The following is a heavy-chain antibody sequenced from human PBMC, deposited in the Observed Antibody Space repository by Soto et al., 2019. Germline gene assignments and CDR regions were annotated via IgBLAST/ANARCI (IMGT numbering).Heavy chain of an antibody. V-gene: IGHV4-34*01. J-gene: IGHJ3*02. Sequence: QVQLQQWGAGLVKPSATLSLTCAVYGGSFSGNYWSWIRQPPGKGLECIGEINHSGSTNFNPSLKSRVTISVDTSKNQFSLRFSSVTAADTAVYYCARNPPRAGAITSQWHRNYNTRYQLPPGGAFYIWGQGTMVTVSS. CDR1: GGSFSGNY. D-gene: IGHD2-2*01. CDR2: INHSGST. CDR3: ARNPPRAGAITSQWHRNYNTRYQLPPGGAFYI.